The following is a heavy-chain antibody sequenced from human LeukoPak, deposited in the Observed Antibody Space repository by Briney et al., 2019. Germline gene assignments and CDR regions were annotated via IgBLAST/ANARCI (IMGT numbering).Heavy chain of an antibody. J-gene: IGHJ3*02. D-gene: IGHD3-22*01. V-gene: IGHV3-23*01. Sequence: GGSLRLSCAASGFTFSSYAMSWVRQAPGKGLEWVSAISGSGGSTYYADSVKGRFTISRDNSKNTLYLQMNSLRAEDTAVYYCAKRVYYCDSSGDAFDIWGQGTMVTVSS. CDR3: AKRVYYCDSSGDAFDI. CDR2: ISGSGGST. CDR1: GFTFSSYA.